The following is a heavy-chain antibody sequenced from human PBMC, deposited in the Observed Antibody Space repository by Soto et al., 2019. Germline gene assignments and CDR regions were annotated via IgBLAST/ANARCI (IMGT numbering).Heavy chain of an antibody. CDR1: GSSFSNFA. CDR3: ARLGIQLSYAFNY. CDR2: IYTSGAT. D-gene: IGHD1-1*01. V-gene: IGHV4-4*07. J-gene: IGHJ4*02. Sequence: QVQLHESGPRLVKPSETLSLTCSVSGSSFSNFACSWIRQSAGKGLDWIGRIYTSGATSYNPSTMSLVTMFVDTSQTQMSLRLRSVTAEDTAVYFCARLGIQLSYAFNYWGQGILVTVSS.